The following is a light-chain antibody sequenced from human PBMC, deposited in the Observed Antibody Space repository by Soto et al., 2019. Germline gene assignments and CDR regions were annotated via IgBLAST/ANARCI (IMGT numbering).Light chain of an antibody. V-gene: IGKV1-12*01. CDR3: QPANSFPLT. CDR2: AAY. Sequence: DIQMTQSPSSVSASVGDRVTITCRASQCISSWLAWYQQKPGAAPKLMIYAAYTLQSGVPSRFSGSGSGTDFTLTISSVQPEDFATYYCQPANSFPLTFGGGTKVEIK. J-gene: IGKJ4*01. CDR1: QCISSW.